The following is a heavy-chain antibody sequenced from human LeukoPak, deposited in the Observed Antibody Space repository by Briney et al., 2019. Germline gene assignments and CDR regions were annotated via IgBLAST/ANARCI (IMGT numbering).Heavy chain of an antibody. CDR2: IYPGDSDT. CDR3: ARLPSYSSDYYSYVMDV. Sequence: GESLKISCKGSGYRFTSYWIGWVRQMPGKGLEWMGIIYPGDSDTRYSPSFQGQVTISADKSISTAYLQWSSLKASDTAMYYCARLPSYSSDYYSYVMDVWGQGPTVTVSS. CDR1: GYRFTSYW. D-gene: IGHD1-26*01. V-gene: IGHV5-51*01. J-gene: IGHJ6*02.